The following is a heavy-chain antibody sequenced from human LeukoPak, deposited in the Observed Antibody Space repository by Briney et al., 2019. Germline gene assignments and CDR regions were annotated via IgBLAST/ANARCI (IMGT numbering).Heavy chain of an antibody. Sequence: PGGSLRLSCAASGFIFSSYGMHWVRQAPDKGLEWVAYIGHGGNNQNYADSVKGRFTISRDNSKNTLSLQMNNLRTEGTAVYYCAKWTYGPGSPFDYWGQGILVTVSS. D-gene: IGHD3-10*01. V-gene: IGHV3-30*02. J-gene: IGHJ4*02. CDR1: GFIFSSYG. CDR3: AKWTYGPGSPFDY. CDR2: IGHGGNNQ.